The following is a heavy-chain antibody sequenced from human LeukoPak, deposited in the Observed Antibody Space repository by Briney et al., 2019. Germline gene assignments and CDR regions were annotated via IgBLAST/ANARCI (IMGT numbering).Heavy chain of an antibody. J-gene: IGHJ4*02. CDR2: IYYSGST. V-gene: IGHV4-39*01. D-gene: IGHD3-9*01. CDR1: GGSISSSSYY. CDR3: ARKRGLRYFDWPPTLGYFDY. Sequence: SETLSLTCTVSGGSISSSSYYWGWIRQPPGKGLEWIGSIYYSGSTYYNPSLKSRVTISVDTSKNQFSLKLSSVTAADTAVYYCARKRGLRYFDWPPTLGYFDYWGQGTLVTVSS.